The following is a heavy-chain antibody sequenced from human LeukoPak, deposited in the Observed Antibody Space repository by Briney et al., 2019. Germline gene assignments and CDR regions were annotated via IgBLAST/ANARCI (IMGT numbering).Heavy chain of an antibody. V-gene: IGHV1-46*01. J-gene: IGHJ5*02. Sequence: GASVKVSCKASGYTFTSYYMHWVRQAPGQGLEWMGIINPSGGSTSYTQKFQGRVTMTRDTSTSTVYMELSSLRSEDTAVYYCARDIPELLRPTSWNWFDPWGQGTLVTVSS. CDR2: INPSGGST. CDR3: ARDIPELLRPTSWNWFDP. CDR1: GYTFTSYY. D-gene: IGHD2-15*01.